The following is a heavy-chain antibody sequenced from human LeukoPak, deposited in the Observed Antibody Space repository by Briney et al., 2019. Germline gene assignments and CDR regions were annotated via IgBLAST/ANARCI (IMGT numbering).Heavy chain of an antibody. CDR1: GFTFSSYG. Sequence: GGSLRLSCAASGFTFSSYGMHWVRQAPGKGLEWVAVISYDGSNKYYADSVKGRFTISRDNSKNTLYLQMNSLRAEDTAVYYCAKDGRGDYDSSGYYFDYWGQGTLVTVSS. J-gene: IGHJ4*02. V-gene: IGHV3-30*18. CDR3: AKDGRGDYDSSGYYFDY. D-gene: IGHD3-22*01. CDR2: ISYDGSNK.